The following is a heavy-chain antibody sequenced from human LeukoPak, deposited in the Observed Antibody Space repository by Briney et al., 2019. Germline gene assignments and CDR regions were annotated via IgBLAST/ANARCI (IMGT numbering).Heavy chain of an antibody. CDR1: GFTFSNYW. CDR3: ARVSDGATLED. V-gene: IGHV3-7*01. J-gene: IGHJ4*02. D-gene: IGHD1-1*01. CDR2: IKPDESEK. Sequence: GGSLRLSCVGSGFTFSNYWMSWVRQAPGRGLEWVTNIKPDESEKYYVDSVKGRFTVSRDNTKNSVYLQMHSLRVEDTAVYYCARVSDGATLEDWGQGTLVTVSS.